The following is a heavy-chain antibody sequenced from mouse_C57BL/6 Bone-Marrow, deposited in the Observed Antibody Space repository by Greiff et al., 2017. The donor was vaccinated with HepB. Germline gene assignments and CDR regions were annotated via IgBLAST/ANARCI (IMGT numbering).Heavy chain of an antibody. V-gene: IGHV5-6*02. CDR3: ARQELGITTYLDY. CDR2: ISSGGSYT. Sequence: EVMLVESGGDLVKPGGSLKLSCAASGFTFSSYGMSWVRQTPDKRLEWVATISSGGSYTYYPDSVKGRFTISRDNAKNTLYRQMRSLKSEDTAMYYGARQELGITTYLDYCGQGTTLTVSS. J-gene: IGHJ2*01. CDR1: GFTFSSYG. D-gene: IGHD1-2*01.